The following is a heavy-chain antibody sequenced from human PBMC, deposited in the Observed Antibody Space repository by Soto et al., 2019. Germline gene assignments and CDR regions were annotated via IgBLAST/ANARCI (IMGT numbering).Heavy chain of an antibody. V-gene: IGHV1-46*01. D-gene: IGHD3-10*01. J-gene: IGHJ6*02. Sequence: ASVKVSCKASGYTFTSYYIHWVRQAPGQGLEWMGIINPSGGSTSYAQKFQGRVTMTRDTSTSTVYMELSSLRSEDTAVYYCARDQMVYGSGSYGSYYAMDVWGQGPTVTVSS. CDR2: INPSGGST. CDR1: GYTFTSYY. CDR3: ARDQMVYGSGSYGSYYAMDV.